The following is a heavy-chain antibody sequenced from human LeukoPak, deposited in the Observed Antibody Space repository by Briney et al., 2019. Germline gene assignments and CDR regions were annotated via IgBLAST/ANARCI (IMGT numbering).Heavy chain of an antibody. D-gene: IGHD3-10*01. CDR2: IYYTGST. Sequence: SETLSLTCTVSGGSINNYYWSWIRQPPGKGLDHIGYIYYTGSTNYNPSLKSRVSMSVDVSKNQFSLKLSSVTAADTAVYYCARSYYYGSGSHGSYWYFDLWGRGTLVTVSS. CDR1: GGSINNYY. V-gene: IGHV4-59*08. J-gene: IGHJ2*01. CDR3: ARSYYYGSGSHGSYWYFDL.